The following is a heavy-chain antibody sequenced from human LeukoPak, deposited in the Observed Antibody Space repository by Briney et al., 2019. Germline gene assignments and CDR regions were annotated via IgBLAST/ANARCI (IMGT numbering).Heavy chain of an antibody. Sequence: ASVKVSCKASGYTFTADYLYWVRQAPGRGLEWMGWVNPVTGDTDYAQNFQGRVTMTRDRSISSAYMELSRLRSDDMAMYFCARLRGRKLDYWGQGTQVTVSS. CDR1: GYTFTADY. D-gene: IGHD1-14*01. V-gene: IGHV1-2*02. J-gene: IGHJ4*02. CDR3: ARLRGRKLDY. CDR2: VNPVTGDT.